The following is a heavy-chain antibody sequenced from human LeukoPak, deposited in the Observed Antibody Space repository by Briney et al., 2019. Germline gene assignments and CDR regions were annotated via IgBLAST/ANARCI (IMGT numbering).Heavy chain of an antibody. Sequence: GESLRLSCAASGFIFKKYWMNWVRQVPGKGLECLANIKEDGSETYYADSVKGRFTISRDNPKNLLFLQINSLRVEDTAVYYCARETPRRGETRDGYRWGQGTVVTVSS. D-gene: IGHD5-24*01. V-gene: IGHV3-7*01. CDR2: IKEDGSET. CDR3: ARETPRRGETRDGYR. CDR1: GFIFKKYW. J-gene: IGHJ4*02.